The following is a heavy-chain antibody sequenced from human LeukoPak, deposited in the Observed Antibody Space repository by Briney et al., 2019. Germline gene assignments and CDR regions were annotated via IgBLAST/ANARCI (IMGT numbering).Heavy chain of an antibody. V-gene: IGHV3-23*01. CDR2: ISGSGGST. CDR3: AKDRAYYYDSSGYSLN. CDR1: GFTFSSYS. J-gene: IGHJ4*02. D-gene: IGHD3-22*01. Sequence: GGSLRLSCAASGFTFSSYSMNWVRQAPGKGLEWVSSISGSGGSTYYADSVKGRFTISRDNSKNTLYLQMNSLRAEDTAVYYCAKDRAYYYDSSGYSLNWGQGTLVTVSS.